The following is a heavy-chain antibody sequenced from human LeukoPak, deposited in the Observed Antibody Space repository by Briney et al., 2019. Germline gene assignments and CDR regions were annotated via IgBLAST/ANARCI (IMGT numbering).Heavy chain of an antibody. CDR1: GGSISSSSYY. D-gene: IGHD3-3*01. V-gene: IGHV4-39*07. Sequence: SETLSLTCTVSGGSISSSSYYWGWIRQPPGKGLEWIGSIYYSGSTYYNPSLKSRVTISVDTSKNQFSLKLSSVTAADTAVYYCARVRSWSGYYSNYFDYWGQGTLVTVSS. J-gene: IGHJ4*02. CDR3: ARVRSWSGYYSNYFDY. CDR2: IYYSGST.